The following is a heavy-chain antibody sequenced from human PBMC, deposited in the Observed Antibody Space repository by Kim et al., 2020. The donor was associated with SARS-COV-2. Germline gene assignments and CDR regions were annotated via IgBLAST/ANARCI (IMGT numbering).Heavy chain of an antibody. CDR3: AGGGALGYSESYGMDV. D-gene: IGHD5-18*01. J-gene: IGHJ6*02. Sequence: DAVQGRLTISRDDSKNTLYLQMSSLSADDTAVYYCAGGGALGYSESYGMDVWGQGTTVTVSS. V-gene: IGHV3-53*01.